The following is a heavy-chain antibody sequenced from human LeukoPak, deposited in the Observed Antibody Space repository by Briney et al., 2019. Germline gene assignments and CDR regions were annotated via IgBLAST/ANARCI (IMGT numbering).Heavy chain of an antibody. CDR1: GYTFTLYY. V-gene: IGHV1-46*01. J-gene: IGHJ4*02. CDR2: INPSGGST. D-gene: IGHD2-15*01. CDR3: AREGGCSGCSCYGIDY. Sequence: ASVTVSCTASGYTFTLYYMHWVRQAPGQGLEWMGIINPSGGSTSDAQKFQGRVTMTRDMSTSTVYMELSSLRSEDTAVYYCAREGGCSGCSCYGIDYWGQGTLVTVSS.